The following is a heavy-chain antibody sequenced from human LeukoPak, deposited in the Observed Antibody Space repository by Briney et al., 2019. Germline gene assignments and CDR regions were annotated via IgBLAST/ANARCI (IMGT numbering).Heavy chain of an antibody. D-gene: IGHD6-6*01. Sequence: GSLRLSCAASGFTFSSYAMSWVRQAPGKGLEWVSAISGSGGSTYYADSVKGRFTLSRDNSKNTLYLQMNSLRAEDTAVYYCAKPPPYYSSSSDVHPNWFDPWGQGTLVTVSS. CDR2: ISGSGGST. J-gene: IGHJ5*02. CDR1: GFTFSSYA. V-gene: IGHV3-23*01. CDR3: AKPPPYYSSSSDVHPNWFDP.